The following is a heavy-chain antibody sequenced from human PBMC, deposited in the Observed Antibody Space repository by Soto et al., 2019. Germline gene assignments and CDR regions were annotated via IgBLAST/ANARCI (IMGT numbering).Heavy chain of an antibody. J-gene: IGHJ4*02. CDR1: GFISTNFW. Sequence: PVGSMRLSCEASGFISTNFWMHWVRQVPGKGLVWVSRIDTSGSSTSYADSVKGRFTISRDNAKNTVSLQMNSLRAEDTGVYYCAKDSWYFDLWSQGSLVTVSS. D-gene: IGHD6-13*01. CDR3: AKDSWYFDL. V-gene: IGHV3-74*01. CDR2: IDTSGSST.